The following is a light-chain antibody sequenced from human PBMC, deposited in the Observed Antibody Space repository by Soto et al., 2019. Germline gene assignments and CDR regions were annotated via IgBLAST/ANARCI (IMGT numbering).Light chain of an antibody. J-gene: IGKJ4*01. Sequence: DIHFTQSPSFPSASVGDRVPITCPPSQAVPNNMAWYQQKPGKPPKLLIYEESTLHSGVPSRLSGRKSGTQFTLTIDSLQPEDFATYYCQQVKTYPRTFGGGTKVDIK. CDR3: QQVKTYPRT. V-gene: IGKV1-9*01. CDR2: EES. CDR1: QAVPNN.